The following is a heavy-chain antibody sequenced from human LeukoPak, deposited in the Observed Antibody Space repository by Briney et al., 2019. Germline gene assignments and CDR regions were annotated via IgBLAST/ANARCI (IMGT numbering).Heavy chain of an antibody. J-gene: IGHJ4*02. CDR2: IKQDGSEK. CDR3: ARDEAASLDGDYYYDSSGYFDY. CDR1: GFTFNNYA. Sequence: QPGGSLRLSCAASGFTFNNYAMSWVRQAPGKGLEWVANIKQDGSEKYYVDSVKGRFTISRDSAKNSLYLQMNSLRAEDTAVYYCARDEAASLDGDYYYDSSGYFDYWGQGTLVTVSS. V-gene: IGHV3-7*03. D-gene: IGHD3-22*01.